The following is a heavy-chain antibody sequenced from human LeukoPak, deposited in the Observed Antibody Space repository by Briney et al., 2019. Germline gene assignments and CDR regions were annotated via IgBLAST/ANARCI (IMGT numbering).Heavy chain of an antibody. Sequence: PSETLSLTCAVYGGSFSGYYWSWTRQPPGKGLEWIGEINHSGSTNYNPSLKSRVTISVDTSKNQFSLKLSSVTAADTAVYYCARGRSYDILTGYRESDYWGQGTLVTVSS. CDR3: ARGRSYDILTGYRESDY. V-gene: IGHV4-34*01. CDR2: INHSGST. J-gene: IGHJ4*02. CDR1: GGSFSGYY. D-gene: IGHD3-9*01.